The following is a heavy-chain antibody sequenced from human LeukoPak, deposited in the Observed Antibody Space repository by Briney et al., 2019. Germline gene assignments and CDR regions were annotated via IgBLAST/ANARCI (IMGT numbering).Heavy chain of an antibody. CDR1: GGSISSYY. D-gene: IGHD6-19*01. V-gene: IGHV4-59*01. Sequence: SETLSLTCTVSGGSISSYYWSWIRQPPGKGLEWIGYIYYSGSTDYNPSLKSRVTISVDTSKNQFSLKLSSVTAADTAVYYCARGAVAADFDYWGQGTLVTVSS. J-gene: IGHJ4*02. CDR3: ARGAVAADFDY. CDR2: IYYSGST.